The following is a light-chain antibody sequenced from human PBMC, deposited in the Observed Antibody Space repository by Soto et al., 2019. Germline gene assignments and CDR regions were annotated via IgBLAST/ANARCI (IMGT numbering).Light chain of an antibody. CDR2: GAS. V-gene: IGKV3-20*01. CDR3: QQYGSSPGT. J-gene: IGKJ1*01. Sequence: EIVLTQSSGTLSLSPGERATLSCRASQSVSSSYLAWYQQKPGQAPRLLIYGASSRATGIPDRFSGSGSGTDFTLTISRLEPEDFEVYYCQQYGSSPGTFGHGTKVEIK. CDR1: QSVSSSY.